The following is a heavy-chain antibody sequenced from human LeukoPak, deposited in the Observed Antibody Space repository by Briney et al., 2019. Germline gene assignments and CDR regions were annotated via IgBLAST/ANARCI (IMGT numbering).Heavy chain of an antibody. CDR3: VRRLRGWSSGFDY. J-gene: IGHJ4*02. Sequence: WGSLRLSCAASGFTFSSYDMHWVRQATGKGLEWVSTIGAAGEMFYPGSVKGRFTISRDDAKNSMYLQMNSLRAGDTAVYYCVRRLRGWSSGFDYWGQGILVTVSS. CDR1: GFTFSSYD. V-gene: IGHV3-13*04. CDR2: IGAAGEM. D-gene: IGHD6-19*01.